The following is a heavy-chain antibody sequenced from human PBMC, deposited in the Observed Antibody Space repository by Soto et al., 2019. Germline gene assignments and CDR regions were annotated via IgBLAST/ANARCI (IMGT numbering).Heavy chain of an antibody. Sequence: QVQLQESGPGLVKPSGTLSLTCAVSGGSISSSNWWSWVRQPPGKGLEWIGEIYHSGNTNYNPSLKSRFTISVDKSKNQFSLMLSSVTAADTAVYYCAKDTGPQAYDDGDYYYYYGMDVWGQGTTVTVSS. D-gene: IGHD4-17*01. J-gene: IGHJ6*02. CDR2: IYHSGNT. V-gene: IGHV4-4*02. CDR3: AKDTGPQAYDDGDYYYYYGMDV. CDR1: GGSISSSNW.